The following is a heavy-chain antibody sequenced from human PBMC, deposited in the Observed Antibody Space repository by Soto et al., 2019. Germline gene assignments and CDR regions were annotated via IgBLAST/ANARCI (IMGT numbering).Heavy chain of an antibody. CDR2: TYYRSKWYD. CDR3: AIVYLRRSSLFLFDS. Sequence: SQTLSLTCVISGDSVSSNSAAWNWIRQSPSRGLEWLGRTYYRSKWYDDYAVSVRSRITINPDTSKNQFSLQLNSVTPEDTAVYYCAIVYLRRSSLFLFDSCGQGSLVTVYS. V-gene: IGHV6-1*01. CDR1: GDSVSSNSAA. J-gene: IGHJ5*01. D-gene: IGHD3-16*02.